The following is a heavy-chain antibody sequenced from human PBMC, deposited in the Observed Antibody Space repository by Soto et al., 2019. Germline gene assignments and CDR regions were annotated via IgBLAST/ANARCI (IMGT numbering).Heavy chain of an antibody. CDR3: ARVFNNYDYVWGSYRPRGDAFDI. J-gene: IGHJ3*02. CDR1: GFTFSSYS. CDR2: ISSSSSTI. V-gene: IGHV3-48*02. Sequence: GSLRLSCAASGFTFSSYSMNWVRQAPGKGLEWVSYISSSSSTIYYADSVKGRFTISRDNAKNSLYLQMNSLRDEDTAVYYCARVFNNYDYVWGSYRPRGDAFDIWGQGTMVTVSS. D-gene: IGHD3-16*02.